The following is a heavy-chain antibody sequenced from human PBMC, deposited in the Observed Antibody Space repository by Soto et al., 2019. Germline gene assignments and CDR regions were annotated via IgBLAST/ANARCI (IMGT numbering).Heavy chain of an antibody. V-gene: IGHV4-31*03. CDR2: IYYSGST. Sequence: QVQLQESGPGLVKPSQTLSLTCTVSGGSISSGGYYWSWIRQHPGKGLEWIGYIYYSGSTYYNPSLKSRGTLSVDPSKNQFSLKLSSVTAADTAVYYCARAGVTTDARDFGDTQKFDLWGRGTLVTVSS. D-gene: IGHD4-17*01. CDR1: GGSISSGGYY. J-gene: IGHJ2*01. CDR3: ARAGVTTDARDFGDTQKFDL.